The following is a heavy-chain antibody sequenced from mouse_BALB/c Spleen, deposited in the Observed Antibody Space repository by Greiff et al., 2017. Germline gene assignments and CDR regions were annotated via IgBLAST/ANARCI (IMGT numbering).Heavy chain of an antibody. CDR3: ARDYYGSRSWFAY. CDR1: GFTFTDYY. V-gene: IGHV7-3*02. CDR2: IRNKANGYTT. D-gene: IGHD1-1*01. Sequence: EVKLVESGGGLVKPGGSLKLSCAASGFTFTDYYMSWVRQPPGKALEWLGFIRNKANGYTTEYSASVKGRFTISRDNSQSILYLQMNTLRAEDSATYYCARDYYGSRSWFAYWGQGTLVTVSA. J-gene: IGHJ3*01.